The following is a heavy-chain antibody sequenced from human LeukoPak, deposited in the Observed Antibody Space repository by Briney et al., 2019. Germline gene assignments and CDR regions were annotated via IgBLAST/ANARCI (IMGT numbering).Heavy chain of an antibody. D-gene: IGHD2-2*01. CDR3: ARERLVGDTKDLQH. J-gene: IGHJ1*01. CDR1: NYTFTSYG. Sequence: ASVKVSCKASNYTFTSYGIIWVRQAPGQGLEWMACMNAYNGGINYAQKFQRRVTLTTDTSTITAYIQLTSLRSEDTAVYYVARERLVGDTKDLQHWGQGTMVTVSS. V-gene: IGHV1-18*01. CDR2: MNAYNGGI.